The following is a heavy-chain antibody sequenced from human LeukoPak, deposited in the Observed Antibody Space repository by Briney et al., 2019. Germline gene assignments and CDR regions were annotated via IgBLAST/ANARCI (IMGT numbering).Heavy chain of an antibody. CDR2: IYYSGST. J-gene: IGHJ4*02. D-gene: IGHD1-1*01. V-gene: IGHV4-39*01. Sequence: PSETLSLTCTVSGGSISSSSYYWGWIRQPPGKGLEWIGSIYYSGSTYYNPSLKSRVTISVDTSKNQFSLKLSSVTAADTAVYHCARQLERLYFDYWGQGTLVTVSS. CDR1: GGSISSSSYY. CDR3: ARQLERLYFDY.